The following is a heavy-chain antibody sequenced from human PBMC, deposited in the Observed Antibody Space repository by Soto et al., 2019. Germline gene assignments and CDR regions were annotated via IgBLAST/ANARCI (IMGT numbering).Heavy chain of an antibody. CDR1: GFTFSSYW. J-gene: IGHJ4*02. V-gene: IGHV3-74*01. CDR2: INSDGSRI. Sequence: EVQLVESGGGLVQPGGSLRLSCAASGFTFSSYWMHWVRQAPGKGLVWVSRINSDGSRIDYADSVKGRFAISRDNAKNTLYIQMNSLRAEDTAVYYCCGLPYWGQGTLVTVSS. D-gene: IGHD2-21*01. CDR3: CGLPY.